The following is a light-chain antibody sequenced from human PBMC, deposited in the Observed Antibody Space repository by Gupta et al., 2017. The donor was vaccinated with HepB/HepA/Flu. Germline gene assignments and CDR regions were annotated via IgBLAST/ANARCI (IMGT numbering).Light chain of an antibody. Sequence: DIHITQSPPSLSASLGDRVTIICRASQSISSYLNWYQQKPGKAPKLLIYAASSLNSGVPSRFSGSGSGTDFTLTISSLQPEDFATYYCQQSYSTPCTFGQGTKVDIK. CDR3: QQSYSTPCT. CDR1: QSISSY. J-gene: IGKJ1*01. CDR2: AAS. V-gene: IGKV1-39*01.